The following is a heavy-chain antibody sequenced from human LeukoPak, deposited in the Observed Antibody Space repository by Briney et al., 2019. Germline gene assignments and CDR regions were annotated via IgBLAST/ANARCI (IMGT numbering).Heavy chain of an antibody. CDR1: GFTFTSSA. CDR3: AAREMAVSYYFVY. Sequence: SVKVSCKASGFTFTSSAMQWVRQARGQRLEWIGWIVVGSGNTIYAQKFQERVTITRDTSTSTVYMELSSLRSEDTAVYYCAAREMAVSYYFVYWGQGTLVTVSS. D-gene: IGHD5-24*01. V-gene: IGHV1-58*02. CDR2: IVVGSGNT. J-gene: IGHJ4*02.